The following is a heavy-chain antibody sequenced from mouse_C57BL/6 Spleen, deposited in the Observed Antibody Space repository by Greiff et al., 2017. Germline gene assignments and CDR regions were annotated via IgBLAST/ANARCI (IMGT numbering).Heavy chain of an antibody. J-gene: IGHJ4*01. Sequence: EVMLVESEGGLVQPGSSMKLSCTASGFTFSDYYMAWVRQVPEKGLEWVANINYDGSSTYYLDSLKSRFIISRDNAKNILYLQMSSLKSEDTATYYCAREGGKNAMDYWGQGTSVTVSS. CDR2: INYDGSST. CDR1: GFTFSDYY. V-gene: IGHV5-16*01. D-gene: IGHD2-1*01. CDR3: AREGGKNAMDY.